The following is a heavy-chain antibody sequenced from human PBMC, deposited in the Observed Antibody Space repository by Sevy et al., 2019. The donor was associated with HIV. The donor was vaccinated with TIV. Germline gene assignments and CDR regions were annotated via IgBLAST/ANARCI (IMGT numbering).Heavy chain of an antibody. CDR1: GFTFADYA. J-gene: IGHJ4*02. D-gene: IGHD3-22*01. CDR2: ISWNSGSI. CDR3: AKALDSSGYFVLDY. Sequence: GGSLRLSCAASGFTFADYAMHWVRQAPGKGLEWVSGISWNSGSIGYADSVKGRFTISRDNAKNSLYLQMNSLRAEDTALYYCAKALDSSGYFVLDYWGQGTLVTVSS. V-gene: IGHV3-9*01.